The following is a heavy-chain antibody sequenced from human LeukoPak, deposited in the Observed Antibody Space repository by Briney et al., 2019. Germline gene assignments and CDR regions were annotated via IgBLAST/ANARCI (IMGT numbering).Heavy chain of an antibody. D-gene: IGHD4-17*01. CDR1: GFTFSSYA. V-gene: IGHV3-30-3*01. Sequence: PGGSLRLSRAASGFTFSSYAMHWVRQAPGKGLEWVAVISYDGSNKYYADSVKGRFTISRDNAKNSLYLQMNSLRVEDTAVYYCARDKYGAYFDSWGQGTLVTVSS. CDR2: ISYDGSNK. CDR3: ARDKYGAYFDS. J-gene: IGHJ4*02.